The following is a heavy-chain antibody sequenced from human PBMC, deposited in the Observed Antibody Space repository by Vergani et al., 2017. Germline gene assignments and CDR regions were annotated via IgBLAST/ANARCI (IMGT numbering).Heavy chain of an antibody. CDR1: GDSINSGDYY. D-gene: IGHD3/OR15-3a*01. Sequence: QVQLQESGPGLVKPSQTLSLTCSVSGDSINSGDYYWNWIRQPPGKGLEWVGYISYSGSTYYNASLESRVTLSKDTSKKQFSLMLSSVTAADTAVYYCVRGAKDLKRQYDAFDMWGQGTLVTVSS. V-gene: IGHV4-30-4*08. J-gene: IGHJ3*02. CDR2: ISYSGST. CDR3: VRGAKDLKRQYDAFDM.